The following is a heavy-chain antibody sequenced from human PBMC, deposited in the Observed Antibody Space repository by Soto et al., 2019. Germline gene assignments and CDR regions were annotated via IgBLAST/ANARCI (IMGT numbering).Heavy chain of an antibody. CDR3: ARVDMVAYYFDY. Sequence: PSETLSLTCSVSGASITSYYWSWIRQPPGKGLEWIGYIYHSGSTNYNPSLKSRVTISVDTSKNQFSLKLSSVTAADTAVYYCARVDMVAYYFDYWGQGTLVTVS. D-gene: IGHD5-12*01. CDR2: IYHSGST. J-gene: IGHJ4*02. V-gene: IGHV4-59*01. CDR1: GASITSYY.